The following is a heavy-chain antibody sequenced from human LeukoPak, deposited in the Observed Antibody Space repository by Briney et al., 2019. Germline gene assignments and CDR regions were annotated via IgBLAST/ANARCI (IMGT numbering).Heavy chain of an antibody. CDR2: IWYDGSNK. Sequence: GGSLRLSCAASGFTFSDYGMHWVRQAPGKGLEWVAVIWYDGSNKYYADSVKGRFTNSRDNSKNTLYLQMNSLRAEDTAVYYCAKALNGLVDYWGQGTLVTVSS. J-gene: IGHJ4*02. D-gene: IGHD6-19*01. V-gene: IGHV3-33*06. CDR1: GFTFSDYG. CDR3: AKALNGLVDY.